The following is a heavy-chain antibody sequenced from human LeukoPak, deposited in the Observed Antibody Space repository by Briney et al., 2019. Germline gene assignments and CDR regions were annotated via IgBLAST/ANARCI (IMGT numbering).Heavy chain of an antibody. CDR2: INPNSGGT. J-gene: IGHJ4*02. V-gene: IGHV1-2*02. Sequence: ASVKVSCKASGYTFRGYYMHWVRQAPGQGLEWMGWINPNSGGTNYAQKFQGRVTMTRGTSISTAYMELIRLRSADTAVYYCARVGRACTARSSFFVSWGQGTLVTVS. CDR1: GYTFRGYY. CDR3: ARVGRACTARSSFFVS. D-gene: IGHD6-6*01.